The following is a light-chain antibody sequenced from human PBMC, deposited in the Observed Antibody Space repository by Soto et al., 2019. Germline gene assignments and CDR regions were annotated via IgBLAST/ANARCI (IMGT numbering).Light chain of an antibody. CDR3: GTWDSSLSAYV. J-gene: IGLJ1*01. CDR1: SSNIGNNY. CDR2: ENN. Sequence: QSALTQPPSVSAAPRQKVTISCSGSSSNIGNNYVSWYQQLPGTAPKLLIYENNKRPSGIPDRFSGSKSGTSATLGITGLQTGDAADYYCGTWDSSLSAYVFGIGTKVTVL. V-gene: IGLV1-51*02.